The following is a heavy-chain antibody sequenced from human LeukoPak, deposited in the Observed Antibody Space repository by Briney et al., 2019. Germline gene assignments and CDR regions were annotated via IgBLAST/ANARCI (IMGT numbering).Heavy chain of an antibody. D-gene: IGHD2-2*01. CDR2: ISSSSSTI. CDR3: ARHYCSSTRCSTGAFDY. CDR1: RFTFISYP. V-gene: IGHV3-48*01. Sequence: GGSLRLSCAASRFTFISYPMNWVRQAPGKGLEWVSYISSSSSTIHYADSVKGRITISRDNAKNSLYLQMNSLRAEDTAVYYCARHYCSSTRCSTGAFDYWGQGTLVTVSS. J-gene: IGHJ4*02.